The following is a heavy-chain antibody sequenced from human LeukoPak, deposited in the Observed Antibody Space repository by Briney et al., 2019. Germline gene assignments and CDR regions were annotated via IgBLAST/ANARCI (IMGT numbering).Heavy chain of an antibody. CDR1: GGSISSSTYY. J-gene: IGHJ3*01. CDR3: XSESQWLVR. Sequence: TXSXXCXVSGGSISSSTYYWGWIRQPPGKGLEWIGEINHSGSTNYNPSLKSRVTISVDTSKNQFSLKLSSVTAADTAVYXCXSESQWLVRWGQGTMVTVSS. CDR2: INHSGST. D-gene: IGHD6-19*01. V-gene: IGHV4-39*07.